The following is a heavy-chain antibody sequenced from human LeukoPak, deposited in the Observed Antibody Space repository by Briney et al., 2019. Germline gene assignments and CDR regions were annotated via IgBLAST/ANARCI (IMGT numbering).Heavy chain of an antibody. V-gene: IGHV3-30-3*01. Sequence: GGSLRLSCAASGFTFRSYAMHWVRQAPGKGLEWVAVISYDGDDGSNIYYADSVKGRFTISRDNSKSTLYPQMNSLRPEDTAVYYCAREGVSSPDDTFDVWGQGTMVTVSS. CDR2: ISYDGDDGSNI. CDR1: GFTFRSYA. J-gene: IGHJ3*01. D-gene: IGHD3-3*01. CDR3: AREGVSSPDDTFDV.